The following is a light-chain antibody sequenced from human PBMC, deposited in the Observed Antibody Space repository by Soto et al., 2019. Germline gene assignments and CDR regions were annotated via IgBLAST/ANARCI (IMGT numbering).Light chain of an antibody. CDR1: QSVDRNY. V-gene: IGKV3-20*01. CDR3: HQYGLSPPYT. Sequence: IVLTQSPGTLSLSPGARATLSCRASQSVDRNYLAWYQHKPGQAPRLIIYGASTRATGIPDRFSGSGSGTDFTLTISRLEPEDFAVYYCHQYGLSPPYTFGPGTKVDIK. J-gene: IGKJ3*01. CDR2: GAS.